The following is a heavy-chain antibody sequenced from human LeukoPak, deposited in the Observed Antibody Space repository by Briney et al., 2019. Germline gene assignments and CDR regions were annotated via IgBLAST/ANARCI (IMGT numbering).Heavy chain of an antibody. Sequence: GGSLRLSCAASGFTFSNYAMSWVRQAPAKGLEWVSTISGSGDGTYYADSVKGRFTISRDNSKNTLYLQMNSLRAEDTAVYYCANVTAATTVWGQGTLVTVSS. D-gene: IGHD2-2*01. V-gene: IGHV3-23*01. CDR1: GFTFSNYA. CDR3: ANVTAATTV. J-gene: IGHJ4*02. CDR2: ISGSGDGT.